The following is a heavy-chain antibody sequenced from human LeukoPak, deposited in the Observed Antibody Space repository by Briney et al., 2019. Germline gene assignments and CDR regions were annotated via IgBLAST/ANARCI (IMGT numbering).Heavy chain of an antibody. Sequence: PGGSLRLSCAAPGFTFSTFAMIWVRQPPGKGLEGVSSIFPSGGELHYAHPAKGRFPISGDNSSGPPSLQGKALRPGATASIYPSHGEIHYADSVRGRFTISGDNSRSPLSLQMNSLRAEDTAIYYCATYRQVLLPFESWGQGTLVTVSS. CDR3: SHGEIHYADSVRGRFTISGDNSRSPLSLQMNSLRAEDTAIYYCATYRQVLLPFES. D-gene: IGHD4-17*01. V-gene: IGHV3-23*01. J-gene: IGHJ4*02. CDR2: IFPSGGEL. CDR1: GFTFSTFA.